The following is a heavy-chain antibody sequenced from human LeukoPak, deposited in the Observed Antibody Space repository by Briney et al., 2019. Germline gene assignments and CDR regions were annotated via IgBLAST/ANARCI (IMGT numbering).Heavy chain of an antibody. CDR2: ISSNGGST. J-gene: IGHJ4*02. Sequence: PGGSLRLSCSASGFTFSSYAMHWVRQAPGKGLEYVSAISSNGGSTYSADSVKGRFTISRDNSKNTLYLQMSSLRAEDTAVYYCASMPMAAAGTGEGHWGQGTLVTVSS. V-gene: IGHV3-64D*09. D-gene: IGHD6-13*01. CDR3: ASMPMAAAGTGEGH. CDR1: GFTFSSYA.